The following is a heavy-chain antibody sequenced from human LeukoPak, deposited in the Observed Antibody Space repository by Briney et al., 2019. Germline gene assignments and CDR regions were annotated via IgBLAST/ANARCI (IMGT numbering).Heavy chain of an antibody. CDR1: GFTFSSYE. J-gene: IGHJ6*03. CDR3: ARGEVVTASLPDYFYYYMDV. D-gene: IGHD2-21*02. Sequence: GGSLRLSCAASGFTFSSYEMNWVRQAPGKGLEWVSYISSSGGTIYYADSVKGRFTISRDNAKNSLYLQMNSLRAEDTAVYYCARGEVVTASLPDYFYYYMDVWGKGTTVTISS. V-gene: IGHV3-48*03. CDR2: ISSSGGTI.